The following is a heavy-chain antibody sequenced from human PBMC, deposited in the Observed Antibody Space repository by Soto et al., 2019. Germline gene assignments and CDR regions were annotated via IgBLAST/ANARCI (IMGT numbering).Heavy chain of an antibody. CDR1: GFSLSNVRLG. CDR2: ILTNDEK. Sequence: VTLKESGPVLGRPTETLTLTCTVSGFSLSNVRLGVTWIRQPPGKALDWLAHILTNDEKSYSTSLKSRLSISNDNYRSQVVLTMTNIVPVYTATYSRARIENYSVYVYGDHWGRGILVTVYS. J-gene: IGHJ4*02. V-gene: IGHV2-26*01. D-gene: IGHD5-12*01. CDR3: ARIENYSVYVYGDH.